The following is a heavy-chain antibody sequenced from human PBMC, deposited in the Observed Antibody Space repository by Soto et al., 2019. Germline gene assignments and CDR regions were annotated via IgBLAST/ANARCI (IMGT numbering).Heavy chain of an antibody. CDR3: AKDGQTRNAFDI. Sequence: PSETLSLTCTVSGGSISSYYWSWIRQPPGKGLEWIGYIYYSGSTNYNPSLKSRVTISVDTSKNQFSLKLSSVTAADTAVYYCAKDGQTRNAFDIWGQGTMVTVS. CDR2: IYYSGST. D-gene: IGHD1-1*01. V-gene: IGHV4-59*01. J-gene: IGHJ3*02. CDR1: GGSISSYY.